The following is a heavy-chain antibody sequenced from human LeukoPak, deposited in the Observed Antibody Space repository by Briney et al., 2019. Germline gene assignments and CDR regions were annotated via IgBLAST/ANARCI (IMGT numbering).Heavy chain of an antibody. V-gene: IGHV1-69*05. CDR2: IIPIFGTA. D-gene: IGHD3-22*01. J-gene: IGHJ4*02. Sequence: SVKVSCKASGGTFSSYAVSWVRQAPGQGLEWMGGIIPIFGTANYAQKFQGRVTITTDESTSTAYMELSSLRSEDTAVYYCARVGVYYDSSGYYFDYWGQGTLVTVSS. CDR1: GGTFSSYA. CDR3: ARVGVYYDSSGYYFDY.